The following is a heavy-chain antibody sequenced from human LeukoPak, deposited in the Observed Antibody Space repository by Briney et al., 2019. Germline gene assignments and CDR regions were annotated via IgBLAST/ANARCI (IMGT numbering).Heavy chain of an antibody. D-gene: IGHD2-21*02. CDR3: ARNPTTYCGGDCYSSSNDY. CDR2: IIPIFGTA. J-gene: IGHJ4*02. Sequence: SVTVSCKASGGTFSSYAISWVRQAPGQGLEWMGGIIPIFGTANYAQKFQGRVTITADESTSTAYMELSSLRSEDTAVYYCARNPTTYCGGDCYSSSNDYWGQGTLVTVSS. V-gene: IGHV1-69*13. CDR1: GGTFSSYA.